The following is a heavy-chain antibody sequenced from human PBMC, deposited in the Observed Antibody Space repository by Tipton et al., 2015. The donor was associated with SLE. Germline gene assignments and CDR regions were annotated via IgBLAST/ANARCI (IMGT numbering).Heavy chain of an antibody. CDR2: ISSSGDAP. V-gene: IGHV3-23*01. CDR1: GFTLSNYV. Sequence: SLRLSCAASGFTLSNYVMNWVRQAPGKGLEWVSVISSSGDAPYYADSVRGRFTISRDNSKNTLYLQMNGLRAEDTAVYHCATQGGRGFSPWDNWGPGTLVTVSS. D-gene: IGHD2-15*01. J-gene: IGHJ4*02. CDR3: ATQGGRGFSPWDN.